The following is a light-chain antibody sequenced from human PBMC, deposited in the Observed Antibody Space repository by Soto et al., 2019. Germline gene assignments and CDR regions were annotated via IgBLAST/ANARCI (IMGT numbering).Light chain of an antibody. J-gene: IGKJ1*01. CDR3: QQYKTYSPT. V-gene: IGKV1-5*03. CDR1: QSVDNW. CDR2: MAS. Sequence: DIQVTQSPSALSASVGDRVTITCRASQSVDNWLAWYQRRPGKAPKLLIYMASTLEVGVPSRFSGSASGTEFTLTIISLQPDDSATYYCQQYKTYSPTFGQGTKVEI.